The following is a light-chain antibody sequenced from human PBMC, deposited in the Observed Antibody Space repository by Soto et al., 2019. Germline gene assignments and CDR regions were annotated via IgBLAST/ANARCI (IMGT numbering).Light chain of an antibody. V-gene: IGKV1-33*01. CDR3: QQYDNLPFT. J-gene: IGKJ3*01. Sequence: DIQMTQCPSSLSASVGDRVTITCQASQDISNYLNWYQQKPGKAPKLLIYDASNLETGVPSRFSGSGSGTDFTFTISSLQPEDIGTYYCQQYDNLPFTFGPGTKVAIK. CDR2: DAS. CDR1: QDISNY.